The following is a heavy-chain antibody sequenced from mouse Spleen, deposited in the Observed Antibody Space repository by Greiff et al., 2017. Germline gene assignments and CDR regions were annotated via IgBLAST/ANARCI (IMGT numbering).Heavy chain of an antibody. J-gene: IGHJ1*01. V-gene: IGHV1-82*01. CDR2: IYPGDGDT. Sequence: VQLQQSGPELVKPGASVKISCKASGYAFSSSWMNWVKQRPGKGLEWIGRIYPGDGDTNYNGKFKGKATLTADKSSSTAYMQLSSLTSEDSAVYFCAVYGNYESLYWYFDVWGAGTTVTVSS. CDR1: GYAFSSSW. D-gene: IGHD2-1*01. CDR3: AVYGNYESLYWYFDV.